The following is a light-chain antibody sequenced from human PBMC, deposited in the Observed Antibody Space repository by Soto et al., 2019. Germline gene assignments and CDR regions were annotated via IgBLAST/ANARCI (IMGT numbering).Light chain of an antibody. J-gene: IGKJ3*01. CDR3: QQSSSTLT. CDR2: AAS. Sequence: DLQMTQSPSSLSASVGDRVTITCRASQSISSYLNWYQQKPGKAPKLLIYAASSLQSGVPSRFSGSGSGTDFTLTISSLQPEDFATYYCQQSSSTLTFGPGTKVDIK. V-gene: IGKV1-39*01. CDR1: QSISSY.